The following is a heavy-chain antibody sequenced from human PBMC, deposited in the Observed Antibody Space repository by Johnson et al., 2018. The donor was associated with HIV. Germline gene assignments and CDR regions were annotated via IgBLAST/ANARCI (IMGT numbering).Heavy chain of an antibody. Sequence: VQLVESGGGLVQPGGSLRLSCAASGFTFSSYDMHWVRQATGKGLEWVSALYSGGSTYYADSVKGRFSISRDNSKNTLYLQMNSLRAEDTAVYYCARDRGGGSYHDAFDIWGQGTMVTVSS. J-gene: IGHJ3*02. CDR2: LYSGGST. CDR3: ARDRGGGSYHDAFDI. D-gene: IGHD1-26*01. V-gene: IGHV3-66*01. CDR1: GFTFSSYD.